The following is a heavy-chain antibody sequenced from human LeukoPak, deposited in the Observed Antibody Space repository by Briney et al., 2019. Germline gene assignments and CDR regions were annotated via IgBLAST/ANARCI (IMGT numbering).Heavy chain of an antibody. CDR1: GFTFSSYA. D-gene: IGHD2-15*01. J-gene: IGHJ4*02. CDR3: AQDLSYIGLDN. Sequence: PGGSLRLSCAASGFTFSSYAMSWVRQAPGKGLEWVSTLSGSGGSTYYSDSVKGRFTISRDNSKNTLYLQMNSLRAEDTAVYYCAQDLSYIGLDNWGQGTLVTVSS. V-gene: IGHV3-23*01. CDR2: LSGSGGST.